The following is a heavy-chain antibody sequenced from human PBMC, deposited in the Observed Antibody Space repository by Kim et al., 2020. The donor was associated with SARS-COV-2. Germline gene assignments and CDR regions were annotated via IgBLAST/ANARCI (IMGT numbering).Heavy chain of an antibody. Sequence: GGSLRLSCAASGFTFSSYAMSWVRQAPGEGLEWVSAISGSGGSTYYADSVKGRFTISRDNSKNTLYLQMNSLRAEDTAVYYCAKGGLDVVVVAAHNWFDPWGQGTLVTVSS. CDR1: GFTFSSYA. CDR2: ISGSGGST. V-gene: IGHV3-23*01. D-gene: IGHD2-15*01. CDR3: AKGGLDVVVVAAHNWFDP. J-gene: IGHJ5*02.